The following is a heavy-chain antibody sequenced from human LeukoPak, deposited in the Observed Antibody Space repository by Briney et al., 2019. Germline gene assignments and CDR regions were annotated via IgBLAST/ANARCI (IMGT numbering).Heavy chain of an antibody. CDR1: GGSISSYF. J-gene: IGHJ4*02. CDR3: AGSGYSYGNSFDY. Sequence: SETLSLTCTVSGGSISSYFWSWIRQPAEKGLEWIGRMYASGSTNYNPSLKSRVTMSADTSKNQFSLKMSSVTAADTAVYYCAGSGYSYGNSFDYWGQGTLVTVSS. D-gene: IGHD5-18*01. CDR2: MYASGST. V-gene: IGHV4-4*07.